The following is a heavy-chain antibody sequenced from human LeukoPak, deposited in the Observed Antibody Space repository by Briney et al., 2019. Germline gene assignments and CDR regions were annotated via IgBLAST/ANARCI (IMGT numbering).Heavy chain of an antibody. Sequence: PGGSLRLSCTAPGFPFNAYNIHWIRQSPGRGLEWVSFIRNGETEIHYADFAKGRFTISRDRSKNSVYLQMNSLRPDDTALYYCAKDGGRYRFDFWGQGTMVTVSS. CDR3: AKDGGRYRFDF. CDR1: GFPFNAYN. J-gene: IGHJ4*02. CDR2: IRNGETEI. V-gene: IGHV3-30*02. D-gene: IGHD3-16*02.